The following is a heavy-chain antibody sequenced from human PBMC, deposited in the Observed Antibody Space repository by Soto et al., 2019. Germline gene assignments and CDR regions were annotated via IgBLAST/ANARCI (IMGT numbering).Heavy chain of an antibody. Sequence: QVQLVQSGAEVKKPGSSVKVSCKASGGTFSSYAISWVRQAPGQGLEWMGGIIPISETTNYAQKFQGRVTITADESKSTAEMELSSLRSEDTAVYYCARSQGSSTSLEIYYYYYYGMDVWGQGTTVTVSS. CDR2: IIPISETT. J-gene: IGHJ6*02. CDR1: GGTFSSYA. D-gene: IGHD2-2*01. V-gene: IGHV1-69*01. CDR3: ARSQGSSTSLEIYYYYYYGMDV.